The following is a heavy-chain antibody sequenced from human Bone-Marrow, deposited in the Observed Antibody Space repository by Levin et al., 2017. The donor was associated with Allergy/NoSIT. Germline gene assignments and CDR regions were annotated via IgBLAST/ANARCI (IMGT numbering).Heavy chain of an antibody. Sequence: GGSLRLSCRASGFIFSDHAMSWLRQAPGKGLEWVSTINEGGRNTYYLDSVRGRFTISRDNSENTLFVQMTNLRVEDTAVYYCAKSAIGWTTIIPNFVDWGQGTLVTVSS. D-gene: IGHD3-9*01. CDR1: GFIFSDHA. J-gene: IGHJ4*02. CDR3: AKSAIGWTTIIPNFVD. CDR2: INEGGRNT. V-gene: IGHV3-23*01.